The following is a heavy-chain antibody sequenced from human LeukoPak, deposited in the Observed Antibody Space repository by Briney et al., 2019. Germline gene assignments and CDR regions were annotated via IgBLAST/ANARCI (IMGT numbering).Heavy chain of an antibody. V-gene: IGHV5-10-1*01. Sequence: PGESLKISCKGSGYTFTSYWISWVRQMPGKGLGWMGRIDPSDSYTNYSPSFQGHVTISADKSISTAYLQWSSLKASDTAIYYCARTPVAGGFLDYWGQGTLVTVSS. D-gene: IGHD6-19*01. J-gene: IGHJ4*02. CDR3: ARTPVAGGFLDY. CDR1: GYTFTSYW. CDR2: IDPSDSYT.